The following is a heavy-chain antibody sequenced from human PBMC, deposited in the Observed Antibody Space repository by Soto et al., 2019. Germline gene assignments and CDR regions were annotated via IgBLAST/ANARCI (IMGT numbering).Heavy chain of an antibody. CDR2: IYHSGST. V-gene: IGHV4-4*02. CDR1: GGSISSSNW. D-gene: IGHD1-26*01. J-gene: IGHJ4*02. Sequence: PSETLSLTCAVSGGSISSSNWWSWVRQPPGKGLEWIGEIYHSGSTNYNPSLKSRVTISVDKSKNQFSLKLSSVTAADTAVYYCAGLIVGATNYFDYWGQGTLVTVSS. CDR3: AGLIVGATNYFDY.